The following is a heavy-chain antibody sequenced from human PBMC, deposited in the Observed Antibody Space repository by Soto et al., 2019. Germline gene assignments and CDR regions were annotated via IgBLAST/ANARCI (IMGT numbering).Heavy chain of an antibody. CDR2: ISTYNGNT. CDR3: ARDSYHVLMVNAPNLYGMDV. D-gene: IGHD2-8*01. J-gene: IGHJ6*02. V-gene: IGHV1-18*01. CDR1: GYTFTTYD. Sequence: QVQLVQSGAEVKKPGASVKVSCKASGYTFTTYDISWVRQAPGQRLEWMGRISTYNGNTNYPQSLQGRLTMTTDTSTTTAYMELRNLRSDDPAVYYCARDSYHVLMVNAPNLYGMDVWGQGTTVTVSS.